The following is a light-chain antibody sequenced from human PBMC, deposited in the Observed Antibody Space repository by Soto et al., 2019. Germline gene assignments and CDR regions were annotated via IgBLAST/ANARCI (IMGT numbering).Light chain of an antibody. V-gene: IGLV2-14*01. J-gene: IGLJ1*01. Sequence: VLTQPPSVSGSPGQSIPISCTGTSSDVGGYNYVSWYQQHPVKAPKLMIYDVTNRPSGVSDRFSGSKSGNTASLTISGLQAEDEADYYCSSYTSSSTPYVFGTGTKVTVL. CDR1: SSDVGGYNY. CDR2: DVT. CDR3: SSYTSSSTPYV.